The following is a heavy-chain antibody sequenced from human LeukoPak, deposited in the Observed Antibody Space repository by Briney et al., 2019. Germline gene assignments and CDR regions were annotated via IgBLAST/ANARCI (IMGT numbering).Heavy chain of an antibody. J-gene: IGHJ4*02. V-gene: IGHV3-48*03. D-gene: IGHD6-13*01. Sequence: GWYLRLACVASEFTFSSYEMNWVRPAPGKGLAWISYIGRSGSIKHYADSVKGRFTISRDNAKNSLYLQMNSLRVEDTAVYYCARDGSSWSREIDYWGQGTLVTVSS. CDR3: ARDGSSWSREIDY. CDR2: IGRSGSIK. CDR1: EFTFSSYE.